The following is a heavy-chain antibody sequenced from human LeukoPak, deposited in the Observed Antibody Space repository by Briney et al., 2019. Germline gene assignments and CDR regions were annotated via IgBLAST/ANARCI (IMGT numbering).Heavy chain of an antibody. CDR3: ARRRDLYSGSYYPFDY. CDR2: IYPGDSDA. CDR1: GYSFNSYW. Sequence: KSGESLKISYKGSGYSFNSYWIGWVRQMPGKGLKWMGIIYPGDSDARYSPSFQGQVTISADKSISTAYLQWSSLKASDTAMYYCARRRDLYSGSYYPFDYWGQGTLVTVSS. V-gene: IGHV5-51*01. D-gene: IGHD1-26*01. J-gene: IGHJ4*02.